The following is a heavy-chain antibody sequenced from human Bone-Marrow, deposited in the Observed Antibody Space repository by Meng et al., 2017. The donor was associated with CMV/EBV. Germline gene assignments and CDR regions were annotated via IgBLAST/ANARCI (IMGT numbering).Heavy chain of an antibody. D-gene: IGHD5-18*01. CDR1: GGSFSGYY. Sequence: SETLSLTCAVYGGSFSGYYWSWIRQPPGKGLEWIGEINHSGSTNYNPSLKSRVTISVDTSKNQFSLKLSSVTAADTAVYYCARGAMVTRYWGQATLVTVSS. CDR2: INHSGST. J-gene: IGHJ4*02. V-gene: IGHV4-34*01. CDR3: ARGAMVTRY.